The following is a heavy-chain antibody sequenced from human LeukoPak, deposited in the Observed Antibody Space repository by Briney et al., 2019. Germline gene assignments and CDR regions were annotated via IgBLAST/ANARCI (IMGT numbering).Heavy chain of an antibody. CDR1: GGSISSYY. V-gene: IGHV4-4*07. D-gene: IGHD5-12*01. CDR3: ARGGIRGYSAFDNLDF. Sequence: SETLSLTCTVSGGSISSYYWSWIRQPAGKGLEWIGRIYTSGSTNYNPSLKSRVSMSVDTSKNQFSLTLTSVTVADTAFYYCARGGIRGYSAFDNLDFWGLGTHVTVSS. CDR2: IYTSGST. J-gene: IGHJ4*02.